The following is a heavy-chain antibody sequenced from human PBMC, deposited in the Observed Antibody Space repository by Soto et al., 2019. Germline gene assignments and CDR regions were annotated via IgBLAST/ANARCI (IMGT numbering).Heavy chain of an antibody. J-gene: IGHJ3*02. Sequence: PSETLSLTCTASGGSISSGGYYWSWIRQHPGKGLEWIGYIYYSGSTYYNPSLKSRVTISVDTSKNQFSLKLSSVTAADTAVYYCARDWAIVGAFDIWGQGTMVTVSS. CDR3: ARDWAIVGAFDI. V-gene: IGHV4-31*03. CDR1: GGSISSGGYY. D-gene: IGHD3-22*01. CDR2: IYYSGST.